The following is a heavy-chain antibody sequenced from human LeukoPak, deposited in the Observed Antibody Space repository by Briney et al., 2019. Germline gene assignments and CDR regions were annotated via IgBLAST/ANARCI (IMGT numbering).Heavy chain of an antibody. D-gene: IGHD3-10*01. J-gene: IGHJ6*02. V-gene: IGHV3-30*18. CDR1: GLTFSSYG. CDR3: AKERILSYGMDV. Sequence: PGGSLRLSCAASGLTFSSYGMHWVRQAPGKGLEWVAVISYDGSNKYYADSVKGRFTISRDNSKNTLYLQMNSLRAEDTAVYYCAKERILSYGMDVWGQGTTVTVSS. CDR2: ISYDGSNK.